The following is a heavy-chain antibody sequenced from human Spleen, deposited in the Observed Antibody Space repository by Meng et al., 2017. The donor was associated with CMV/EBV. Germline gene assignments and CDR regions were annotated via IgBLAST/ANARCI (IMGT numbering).Heavy chain of an antibody. CDR1: GYTFTSYG. Sequence: ASVKVSCKASGYTFTSYGISWVRQAPGQGLEWMGWISAYNGNTNYAQKLQGRVTMTTDTSTSTAYMEVSRLTSDDTAVYFCARVSRGIMWNLFKDFWGQGTLVTVSS. CDR2: ISAYNGNT. D-gene: IGHD1-7*01. V-gene: IGHV1-18*01. J-gene: IGHJ4*02. CDR3: ARVSRGIMWNLFKDF.